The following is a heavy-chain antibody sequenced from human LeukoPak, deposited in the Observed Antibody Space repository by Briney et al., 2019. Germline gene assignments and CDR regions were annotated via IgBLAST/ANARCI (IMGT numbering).Heavy chain of an antibody. J-gene: IGHJ3*02. V-gene: IGHV3-21*01. Sequence: AGGSLRLSCAASGFTFSSYSMTWVRQAPGKGLEWVSSISSSSSYIYYADSVKGRFTISRDNAKSSLYLQMNSLRAEDTAVYYCARKGYCSSTSCHDAFDIWGQGTMVTVSS. D-gene: IGHD2-2*01. CDR1: GFTFSSYS. CDR2: ISSSSSYI. CDR3: ARKGYCSSTSCHDAFDI.